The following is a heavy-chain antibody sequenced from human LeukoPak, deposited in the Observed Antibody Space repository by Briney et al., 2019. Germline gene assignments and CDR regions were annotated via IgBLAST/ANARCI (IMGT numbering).Heavy chain of an antibody. CDR3: ARVEGDYYDSSGYYDY. J-gene: IGHJ4*02. CDR2: INPSGGST. CDR1: GYTFTGYY. V-gene: IGHV1-46*01. D-gene: IGHD3-22*01. Sequence: ASVKVSCKASGYTFTGYYMHWVRQAPGQGLEWMGIINPSGGSTSYAQKFQGRVTMTRDTSTSTVYMELSSLRSEDTAVYYCARVEGDYYDSSGYYDYWGQGTLVTVSS.